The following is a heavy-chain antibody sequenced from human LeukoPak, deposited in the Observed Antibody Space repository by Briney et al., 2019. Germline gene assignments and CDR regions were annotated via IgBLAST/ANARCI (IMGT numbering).Heavy chain of an antibody. D-gene: IGHD3-10*01. CDR3: ARGELLWFGELLSWFDP. CDR1: GYTFTSYG. J-gene: IGHJ5*02. CDR2: ISAYNGNT. Sequence: GASVKVSCKASGYTFTSYGISWVRQAPGQGLEWMGWISAYNGNTNYAQKLQGRVTMTTDTSTSTAYMELRSLRSDDTAVYYCARGELLWFGELLSWFDPWGQGTLVTVSS. V-gene: IGHV1-18*01.